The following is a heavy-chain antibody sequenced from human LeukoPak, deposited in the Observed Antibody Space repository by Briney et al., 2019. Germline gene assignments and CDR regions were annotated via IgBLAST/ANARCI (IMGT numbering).Heavy chain of an antibody. D-gene: IGHD6-19*01. J-gene: IGHJ6*03. V-gene: IGHV4-34*01. CDR3: ARGVGYSSGWYLFYYYMDV. CDR1: GGSFSGYY. CDR2: INHSGST. Sequence: SETLSLTCAVYGGSFSGYYWSWIRQPPGKGLEWIGEINHSGSTNYNPSLKSRVTISVDTSKNQFSLKLSSVTAADTAVCYCARGVGYSSGWYLFYYYMDVWGKGTTVTVSS.